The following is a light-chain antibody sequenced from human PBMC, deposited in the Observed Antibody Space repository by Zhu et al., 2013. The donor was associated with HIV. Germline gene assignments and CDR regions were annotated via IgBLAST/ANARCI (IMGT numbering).Light chain of an antibody. Sequence: QSALTQPASVSGSPGQSITISCTGSSNDVGGYNYVSWYQQHPGKAPKLILYEVTYRPSGVSNRISGSKSGNTASLTISGLQAEDEADYYCSSYTTYSPPVLFGGGTKLTVL. CDR1: SNDVGGYNY. CDR3: SSYTTYSPPVL. V-gene: IGLV2-14*01. CDR2: EVT. J-gene: IGLJ2*01.